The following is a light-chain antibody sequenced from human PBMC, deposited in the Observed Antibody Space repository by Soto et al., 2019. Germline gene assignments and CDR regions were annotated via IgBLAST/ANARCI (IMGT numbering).Light chain of an antibody. J-gene: IGKJ1*01. CDR2: KAS. V-gene: IGKV1-5*03. Sequence: DIQMTQSPSTLSASVGDSVSITCRASQSISTWLAWYQQKPGKAPKLLIYKASSLESGVPSRFSGSASGTEFTLTITSLQPDDFETYYCQEYNNNWAFGQGTKVEIK. CDR1: QSISTW. CDR3: QEYNNNWA.